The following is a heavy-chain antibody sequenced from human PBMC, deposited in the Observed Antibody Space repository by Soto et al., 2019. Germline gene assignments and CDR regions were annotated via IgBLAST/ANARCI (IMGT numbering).Heavy chain of an antibody. J-gene: IGHJ4*02. V-gene: IGHV2-5*02. CDR2: IYWDDAK. CDR1: GFSLSTSRVG. D-gene: IGHD1-26*01. Sequence: QITLKESGPTLVKPTQTLTLTCTFSGFSLSTSRVGVGWIRQPPGKALEWLAVIYWDDAKSYRPSLKSRLTTTKDNAKIQVALTRTNMDPMDTATYYCAHAYGGRSLYWGQGTLVTVSS. CDR3: AHAYGGRSLY.